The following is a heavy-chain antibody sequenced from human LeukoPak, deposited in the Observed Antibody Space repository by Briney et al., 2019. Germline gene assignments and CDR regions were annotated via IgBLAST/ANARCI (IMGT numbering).Heavy chain of an antibody. CDR1: GGSFSGYY. D-gene: IGHD3-9*01. V-gene: IGHV4-34*01. J-gene: IGHJ4*02. CDR2: INHSGST. Sequence: PSETLSLTCAVYGGSFSGYYWSWIRQPPGKGLEWIGEINHSGSTNYNPSPKSRVTISVDTSKNQFSLKLSSVTAADTAVYYCARADRLNYDILTGYYAGGSFDYWGQGTLVTVSS. CDR3: ARADRLNYDILTGYYAGGSFDY.